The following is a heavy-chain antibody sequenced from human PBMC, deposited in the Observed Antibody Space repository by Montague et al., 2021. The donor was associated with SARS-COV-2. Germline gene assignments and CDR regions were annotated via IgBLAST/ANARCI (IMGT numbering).Heavy chain of an antibody. CDR1: GGSFSGYY. V-gene: IGHV4-34*01. Sequence: SETLSLTCAVHGGSFSGYYWSWIRQPPGKGLEWIGEINHSGSTNYNPSLKSRVTISVDTSKNQFSLKLSSVTAADTAVYYCARGSGCSGGSCYPEWDPYYYYGMDVWGQGTTVTVSS. CDR3: ARGSGCSGGSCYPEWDPYYYYGMDV. D-gene: IGHD2-15*01. J-gene: IGHJ6*02. CDR2: INHSGST.